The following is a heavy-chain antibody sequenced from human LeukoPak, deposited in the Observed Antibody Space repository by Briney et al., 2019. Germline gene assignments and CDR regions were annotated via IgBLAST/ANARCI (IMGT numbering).Heavy chain of an antibody. CDR1: GFTFSSYA. Sequence: PGGSLRLSCAASGFTFSSYAMSWVRQAPGKGLEWVSAISGSGGGTYYADSVKGRFTISRDNSKNTLYLQMNSLRAEDTAVYYCAKGAITIFGVAPYNWFDPWGQGTLVTVSS. J-gene: IGHJ5*02. CDR2: ISGSGGGT. CDR3: AKGAITIFGVAPYNWFDP. D-gene: IGHD3-3*01. V-gene: IGHV3-23*01.